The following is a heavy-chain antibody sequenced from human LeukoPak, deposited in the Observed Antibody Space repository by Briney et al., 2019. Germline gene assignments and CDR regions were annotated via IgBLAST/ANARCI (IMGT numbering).Heavy chain of an antibody. Sequence: ASVKVSCKASGYTFTGYYMHWVRQAPGQGPEWMGWINPNSGGTNYAQKFQGRVTMTRDTSISTAYMELSRLRSDDTAVYYCARDGGPRGDYGMDVWGQGTTVTVSS. CDR3: ARDGGPRGDYGMDV. CDR1: GYTFTGYY. J-gene: IGHJ6*02. D-gene: IGHD3-3*01. CDR2: INPNSGGT. V-gene: IGHV1-2*02.